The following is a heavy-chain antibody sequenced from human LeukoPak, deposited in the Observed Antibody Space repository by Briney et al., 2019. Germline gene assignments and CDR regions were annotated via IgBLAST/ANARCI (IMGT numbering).Heavy chain of an antibody. D-gene: IGHD3-10*01. Sequence: ASVKVSCKASGYTFTSYGISWVRQAPGQGLEWMGWISAYNGNTNYAQKLQGRVTMTTDTSTSTAYMELRSLRSDDTAVYYCARGVYYYGSGRPYNWFDPWGQGTLVTVSS. CDR2: ISAYNGNT. CDR1: GYTFTSYG. J-gene: IGHJ5*02. CDR3: ARGVYYYGSGRPYNWFDP. V-gene: IGHV1-18*01.